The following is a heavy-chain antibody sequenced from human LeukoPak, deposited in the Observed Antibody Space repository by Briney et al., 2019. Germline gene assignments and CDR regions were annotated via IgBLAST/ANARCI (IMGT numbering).Heavy chain of an antibody. D-gene: IGHD3-3*01. V-gene: IGHV3-7*01. CDR2: IKEDGNEK. Sequence: GGSLRLSCAASGFTFSSYWMSWVRQAPGKGLEWVANIKEDGNEKYYVDSVKGRFIISRDNAKNSAYLQINSLRVEDTAVYYCVAISYLAFDIWGQGTMVTVSS. J-gene: IGHJ3*02. CDR1: GFTFSSYW. CDR3: VAISYLAFDI.